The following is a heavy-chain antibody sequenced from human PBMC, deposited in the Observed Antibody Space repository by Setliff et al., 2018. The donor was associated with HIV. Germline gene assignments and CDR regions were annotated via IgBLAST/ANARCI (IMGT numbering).Heavy chain of an antibody. CDR2: IIPIFPIA. D-gene: IGHD2-2*01. J-gene: IGHJ4*02. CDR1: GGTFSSYA. CDR3: ARVYCSTRSCVDEWYFDY. V-gene: IGHV1-69*04. Sequence: SVKVSCKASGGTFSSYAITWVRQAPGQGLEWMGRIIPIFPIANYAQKFQDRVTITADKSTSTVFLELSSLRSEDTAIYYCARVYCSTRSCVDEWYFDYWGQGTLVTVSS.